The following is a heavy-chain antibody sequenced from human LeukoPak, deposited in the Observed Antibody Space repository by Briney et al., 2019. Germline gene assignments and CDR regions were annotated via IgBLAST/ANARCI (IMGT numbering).Heavy chain of an antibody. CDR1: GYTFTIYY. CDR3: VRIYYGPDY. CDR2: INPNNGVT. Sequence: ASVKVSCKASGYTFTIYYIHWVRQAPGQGLEWMGWINPNNGVTEYAQNFQGRITMTSDTSISTVYMDLSRLRSDDTAMYYCVRIYYGPDYWGQGTLVTVSS. D-gene: IGHD4-17*01. V-gene: IGHV1-2*02. J-gene: IGHJ4*02.